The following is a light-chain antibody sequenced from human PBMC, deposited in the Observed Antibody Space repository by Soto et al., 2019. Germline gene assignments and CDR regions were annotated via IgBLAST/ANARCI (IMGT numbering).Light chain of an antibody. CDR2: AAS. CDR3: QQYYSFPLT. V-gene: IGKV1-8*01. J-gene: IGKJ4*01. CDR1: QGIDTS. Sequence: AIRMTQSPSSLSASVGDRVTRTCRASQGIDTSLAWYQQKPGKAPELLIYAASTLQSGVPSRFSGSGSGTDFTLTISCLQSEDFATYYCQQYYSFPLTFGGGTKVDIK.